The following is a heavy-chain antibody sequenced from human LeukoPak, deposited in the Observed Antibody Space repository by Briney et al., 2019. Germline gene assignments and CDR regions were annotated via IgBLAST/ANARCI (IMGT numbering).Heavy chain of an antibody. V-gene: IGHV4-34*01. Sequence: PSETLSLTCAVYGGSFSGYYWSWIRQPPGKGLEWIGEINHSGSTNYNPSLKSRVTISVDTSKNQFSLKLSSVTAADTAVYYCATCYYDSSGYNPFDYWGQGTLVIVSS. CDR1: GGSFSGYY. J-gene: IGHJ4*02. CDR3: ATCYYDSSGYNPFDY. D-gene: IGHD3-22*01. CDR2: INHSGST.